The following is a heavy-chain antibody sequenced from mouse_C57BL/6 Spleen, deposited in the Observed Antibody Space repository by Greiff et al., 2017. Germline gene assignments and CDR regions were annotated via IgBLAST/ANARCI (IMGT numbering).Heavy chain of an antibody. CDR3: ARELTTVVATPFDY. CDR1: GYSFTGYF. Sequence: VQLKQSGPELVKPGDSVKISCKASGYSFTGYFMNWVMQSHGKSLEWIGRINPYNGDTFYNQKFKGKATLTVDKSSSTAHMELRSLTSEDSAVYYCARELTTVVATPFDYWGQGTTLTVSS. CDR2: INPYNGDT. D-gene: IGHD1-1*01. J-gene: IGHJ2*01. V-gene: IGHV1-20*01.